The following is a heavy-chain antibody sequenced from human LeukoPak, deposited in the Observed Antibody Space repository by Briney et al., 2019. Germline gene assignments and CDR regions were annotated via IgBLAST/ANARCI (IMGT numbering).Heavy chain of an antibody. J-gene: IGHJ3*02. CDR3: GSLDSREDSTTRWGPLDI. V-gene: IGHV3-48*03. D-gene: IGHD2/OR15-2a*01. Sequence: GGSLRLSCAASGFTFSSYEMNWVRQAPGKGLEWVSTISSSGSSIFYAASVKGRFTISRDNARSSLYVQMNSLRAEDTAVYYCGSLDSREDSTTRWGPLDIWGQGTMVTVSS. CDR2: ISSSGSSI. CDR1: GFTFSSYE.